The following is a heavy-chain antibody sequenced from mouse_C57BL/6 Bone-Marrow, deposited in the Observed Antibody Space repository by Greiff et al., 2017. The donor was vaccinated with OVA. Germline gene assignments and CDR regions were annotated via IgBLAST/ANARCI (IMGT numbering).Heavy chain of an antibody. J-gene: IGHJ4*01. D-gene: IGHD1-1*01. CDR3: ASITTVVATDYAMDY. CDR2: IYPRSGNT. Sequence: VKLMESGAELARPGASVKLSCKASGYTFTSYGISWVKQRTGQGLEWIGEIYPRSGNTYYNEKFKGKATLTADKSSSTAYMELRSLTSEDSAVYFCASITTVVATDYAMDYWGQGTSVTVSS. CDR1: GYTFTSYG. V-gene: IGHV1-81*01.